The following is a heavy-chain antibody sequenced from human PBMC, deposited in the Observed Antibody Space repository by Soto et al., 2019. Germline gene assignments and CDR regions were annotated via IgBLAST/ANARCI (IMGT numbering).Heavy chain of an antibody. V-gene: IGHV1-69*06. J-gene: IGHJ3*02. CDR2: IIPIFGAP. Sequence: QVQLVQSGAEVKKPGSSGKVSCKASGGSFSSYAISWVRQAPVQGLEWMGGIIPIFGAPTYAQKFQGRVTIIADKSTSTAYMELSSLRSEDTALYYCARAGPVSGNHAFDIWGQGTLVTVSS. CDR1: GGSFSSYA. CDR3: ARAGPVSGNHAFDI. D-gene: IGHD6-19*01.